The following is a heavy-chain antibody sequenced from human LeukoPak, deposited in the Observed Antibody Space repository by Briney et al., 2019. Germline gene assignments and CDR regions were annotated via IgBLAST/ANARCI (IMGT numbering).Heavy chain of an antibody. V-gene: IGHV3-30*04. CDR2: ISYDGSNR. Sequence: PGRSLRLSCAASGFTFSSYAMHWVRQAPGKGLEWVAVISYDGSNRYYADSVKGRFTISRDNSKNTLYLQMNSLRAEDTAVYYCAKDRGGSPFDPWGQGTLVTVSS. J-gene: IGHJ5*02. D-gene: IGHD3-16*01. CDR3: AKDRGGSPFDP. CDR1: GFTFSSYA.